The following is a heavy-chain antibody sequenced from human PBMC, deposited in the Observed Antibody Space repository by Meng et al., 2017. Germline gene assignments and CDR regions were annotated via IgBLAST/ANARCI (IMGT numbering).Heavy chain of an antibody. Sequence: LVRSGAEVKKPGASVKVSCKASGYTLTGYYMHWVRQAPGQGLEWMGRINPNSGGTNYAQKFQGRVTMTRDTSISTAYMELSRLRSDDTAVYYCARGLYGSGSPREYFDYWGQGTLVTVSS. CDR3: ARGLYGSGSPREYFDY. CDR1: GYTLTGYY. D-gene: IGHD3-10*01. CDR2: INPNSGGT. J-gene: IGHJ4*02. V-gene: IGHV1-2*06.